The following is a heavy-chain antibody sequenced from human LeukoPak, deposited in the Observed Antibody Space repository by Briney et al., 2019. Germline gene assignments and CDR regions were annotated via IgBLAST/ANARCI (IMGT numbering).Heavy chain of an antibody. V-gene: IGHV1-8*01. CDR2: MNPNSGNT. Sequence: ASVKVSCKASGYTFTSYDINWVRQATGQGLEWMGWMNPNSGNTGYAQKFQGRVTMTRNTSISTAYMELRRLRSEDTAVYYCARGVYYGSGSYYNPFDYWGQGTLVTVSS. CDR3: ARGVYYGSGSYYNPFDY. J-gene: IGHJ4*02. CDR1: GYTFTSYD. D-gene: IGHD3-10*01.